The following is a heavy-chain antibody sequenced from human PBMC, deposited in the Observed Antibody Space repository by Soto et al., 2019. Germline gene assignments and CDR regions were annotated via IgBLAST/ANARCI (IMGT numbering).Heavy chain of an antibody. Sequence: EVQLVESGGGLVQPGGSLRLSCAASGFTFSTYWMHWVRQVPGKGLVWVSRINNEGSHTDYADSVKGRFTISRDNVKNTLYLEMNSLRAEDTAVYFCVRDGHCITSSCYGNWFAPCGQGTLVTVSS. CDR3: VRDGHCITSSCYGNWFAP. D-gene: IGHD2-2*01. J-gene: IGHJ5*02. CDR1: GFTFSTYW. V-gene: IGHV3-74*01. CDR2: INNEGSHT.